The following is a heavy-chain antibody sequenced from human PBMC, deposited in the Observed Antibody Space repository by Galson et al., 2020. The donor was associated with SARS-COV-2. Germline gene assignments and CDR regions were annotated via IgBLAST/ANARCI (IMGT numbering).Heavy chain of an antibody. CDR3: VRGAEERRIIVVVPYYYTYMDV. D-gene: IGHD2-2*01. CDR1: GGSFKNYY. CDR2: INYRGST. Sequence: SETLSLTCAVYGGSFKNYYWTWIRQSPGKGLQWIGEINYRGSTNYDPSLQGRVAMSVDTSKNQFSLRLSSVTAADTAVYYCVRGAEERRIIVVVPYYYTYMDVWGGGTAVTVSS. J-gene: IGHJ6*03. V-gene: IGHV4-34*01.